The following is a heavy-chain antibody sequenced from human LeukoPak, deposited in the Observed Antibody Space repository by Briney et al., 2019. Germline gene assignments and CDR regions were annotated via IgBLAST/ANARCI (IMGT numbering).Heavy chain of an antibody. CDR2: TYYSGST. Sequence: SETLSLTCTVSGGSISSYYWSWIRQPPGKGLEWIGNTYYSGSTNYNPSLKSRVTISVDTSRNQFSLKLSSVTAADTAVYYCASTPPPGSGYYREIDYWGQGTLVTVSS. CDR3: ASTPPPGSGYYREIDY. J-gene: IGHJ4*02. V-gene: IGHV4-59*12. D-gene: IGHD3-22*01. CDR1: GGSISSYY.